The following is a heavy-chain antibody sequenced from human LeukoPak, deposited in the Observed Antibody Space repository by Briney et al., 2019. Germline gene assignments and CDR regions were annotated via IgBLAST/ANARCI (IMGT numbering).Heavy chain of an antibody. Sequence: SETLSLTCTVSGGSISSYYWSWIRQPPGKGLEWIGYVYNSGSTNYNPSLKSRVTISVDTSKNQLSLKLSSVTAADTAVYYCARVGFWSGYYSWFDPWGQGTLVTVSS. CDR1: GGSISSYY. CDR3: ARVGFWSGYYSWFDP. CDR2: VYNSGST. D-gene: IGHD3-3*01. J-gene: IGHJ5*02. V-gene: IGHV4-59*01.